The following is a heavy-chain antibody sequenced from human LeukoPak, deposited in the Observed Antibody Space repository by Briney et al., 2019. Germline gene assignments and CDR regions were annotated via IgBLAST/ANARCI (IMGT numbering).Heavy chain of an antibody. CDR2: IYYAGST. CDR1: VGSISSYY. CDR3: ARVTGYMTEDYFDY. Sequence: SETLSLPCGVSVGSISSYYWTWIRQAPGKGLEWIGYIYYAGSTNYNPSLKSRVTMSVDMSRNQFSLRLSSVTAADTAVYYCARVTGYMTEDYFDYWGQGTLITVSS. D-gene: IGHD6-13*01. J-gene: IGHJ4*02. V-gene: IGHV4-59*01.